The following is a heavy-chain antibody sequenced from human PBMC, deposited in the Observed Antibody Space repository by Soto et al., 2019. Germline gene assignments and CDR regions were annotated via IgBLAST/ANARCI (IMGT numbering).Heavy chain of an antibody. CDR2: INHSGST. CDR3: ARGGVPAAYYNWFDP. D-gene: IGHD2-2*01. V-gene: IGHV4-34*01. J-gene: IGHJ5*02. Sequence: PSETLCLTCAVYGGSFSGYYWSWIRQPPGKGLEWIGEINHSGSTNYNPSLKSRVTISVDTSKNQFSLKLSSVTAADTAVYYCARGGVPAAYYNWFDPWGQGTLVTVSS. CDR1: GGSFSGYY.